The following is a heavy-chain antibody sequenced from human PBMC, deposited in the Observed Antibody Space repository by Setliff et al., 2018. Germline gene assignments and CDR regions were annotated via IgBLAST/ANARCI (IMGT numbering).Heavy chain of an antibody. CDR1: GDSINSYPYY. V-gene: IGHV4-39*07. CDR3: ARYTPKLPELGIYGRFDY. Sequence: SETLSLTCTVSGDSINSYPYYWGWIRQPPGKRLEWIGNIYYTGITYYNPSLKSRVTISVDTSKNHFSLKLTSVTAADTAAYYCARYTPKLPELGIYGRFDYWGQGTPVTVSS. D-gene: IGHD7-27*01. J-gene: IGHJ4*02. CDR2: IYYTGIT.